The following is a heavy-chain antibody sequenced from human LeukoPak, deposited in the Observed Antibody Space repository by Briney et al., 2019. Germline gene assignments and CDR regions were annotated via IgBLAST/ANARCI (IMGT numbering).Heavy chain of an antibody. CDR2: ISFDGSTK. J-gene: IGHJ4*02. CDR3: ARGVVTAYAAFDS. Sequence: GGSLRLSCAASGFIFSRYTLHWVRQAPGKGLEWVSMISFDGSTKDYADSVKGRFTISRDNSKNTLDLQMTSLRTEDTAVYYCARGVVTAYAAFDSWGQGTPVTVSS. V-gene: IGHV3-30-3*01. CDR1: GFIFSRYT. D-gene: IGHD2-21*02.